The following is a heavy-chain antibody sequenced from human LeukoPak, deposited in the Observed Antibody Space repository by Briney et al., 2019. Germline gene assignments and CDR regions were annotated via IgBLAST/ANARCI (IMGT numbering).Heavy chain of an antibody. D-gene: IGHD6-13*01. CDR3: ARLSAAPRKTNKNWFDP. CDR2: IYPGGSDT. CDR1: GYSFTSYW. Sequence: GESLKISCKGSGYSFTSYWIGWVGQLPGKGLEPMGIIYPGGSDTRYSPSFQGQVTISADKSIITGYLQWSSLKASDTAWYYCARLSAAPRKTNKNWFDPWGQGTLVTVSS. V-gene: IGHV5-51*01. J-gene: IGHJ5*02.